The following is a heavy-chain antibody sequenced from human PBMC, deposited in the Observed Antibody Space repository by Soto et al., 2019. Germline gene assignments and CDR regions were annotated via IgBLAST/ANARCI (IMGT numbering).Heavy chain of an antibody. V-gene: IGHV1-18*01. D-gene: IGHD2-8*01. CDR1: GYTFTRYG. CDR3: AKNGQPPYYYYGLDV. CDR2: ISGYNGDT. Sequence: QGQLVQSEAEVKKPGASVKVSCKASGYTFTRYGISWVRQAPGQGLEWMGWISGYNGDTTYAQKFQGRVSMTIDKSTGTAYMELRSLTSDDTAAYYCAKNGQPPYYYYGLDVWGQGTKVTVSS. J-gene: IGHJ6*02.